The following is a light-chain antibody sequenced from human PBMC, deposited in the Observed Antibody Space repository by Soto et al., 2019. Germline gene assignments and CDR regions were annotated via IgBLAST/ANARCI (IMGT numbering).Light chain of an antibody. V-gene: IGLV2-14*03. CDR3: CSYSRTSPDV. J-gene: IGLJ1*01. CDR1: SNDVGAYNY. CDR2: DGT. Sequence: QSALTQPASVSGSPGQSITISCTGTSNDVGAYNYVSWYQHHPGKVPKLLIYDGTNRPSGVSDRFSGSKSGNTASLTISGLQAEDEADYYCCSYSRTSPDVFGTGTKLTVL.